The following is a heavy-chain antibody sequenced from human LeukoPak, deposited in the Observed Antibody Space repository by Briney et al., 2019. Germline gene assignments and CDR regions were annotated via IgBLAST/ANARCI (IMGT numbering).Heavy chain of an antibody. V-gene: IGHV1-46*01. D-gene: IGHD1-26*01. CDR3: ARDTGSYSASS. CDR2: IYPSSGYT. Sequence: ASVKVSCKASGYTLTSNNMHWVRQAPGQGLEWMGIIYPSSGYTRYAQKFQGRVTLTRDTSTSTVYMELSSLRPEDTAMYYCARDTGSYSASSWGQGTLVTVSS. CDR1: GYTLTSNN. J-gene: IGHJ5*02.